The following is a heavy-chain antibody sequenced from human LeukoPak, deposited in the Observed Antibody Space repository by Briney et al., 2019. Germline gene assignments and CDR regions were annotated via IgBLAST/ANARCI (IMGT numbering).Heavy chain of an antibody. D-gene: IGHD3-3*01. CDR1: GGSISSGGYS. CDR2: IYHGGST. J-gene: IGHJ6*02. CDR3: ARGSTIFGVVIAPHAYGMDV. V-gene: IGHV4-30-2*01. Sequence: PSETLSLTCAVSGGSISSGGYSWSWIRQPPGKGLEWIGYIYHGGSTNYNPSLKSRVTISVDTSKNQFSLKLSSVTAADTAVYYCARGSTIFGVVIAPHAYGMDVWGQGTTVTVSS.